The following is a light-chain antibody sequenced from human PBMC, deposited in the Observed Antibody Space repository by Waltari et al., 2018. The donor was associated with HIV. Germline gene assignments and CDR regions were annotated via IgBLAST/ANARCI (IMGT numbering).Light chain of an antibody. CDR3: QQSYATPRT. J-gene: IGKJ1*01. CDR1: QNIGSY. Sequence: DIQMTQSPYTLSASVGDRVTITCRASQNIGSYVNWYREGPGTAPTLLIYAASNLQIGVPSRFSGSGYGTDFTLTIDSLESEDFVTYFCQQSYATPRTFGQGTKVEIK. CDR2: AAS. V-gene: IGKV1-39*01.